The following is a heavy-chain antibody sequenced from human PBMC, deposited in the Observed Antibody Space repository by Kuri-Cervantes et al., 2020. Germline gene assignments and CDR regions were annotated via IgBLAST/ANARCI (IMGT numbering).Heavy chain of an antibody. CDR1: GGSIISNNW. Sequence: SETLSLTCTVSGGSIISNNWWSLVRQSPGKGLEWIGDISHTGKTNYNPSLKSRVTISVDTSKNQFSLKLSSVTAADTAVYYCARGDSGYDLPPDYWGQGTLVTVSS. CDR3: ARGDSGYDLPPDY. V-gene: IGHV4-4*02. CDR2: ISHTGKT. J-gene: IGHJ4*02. D-gene: IGHD5-12*01.